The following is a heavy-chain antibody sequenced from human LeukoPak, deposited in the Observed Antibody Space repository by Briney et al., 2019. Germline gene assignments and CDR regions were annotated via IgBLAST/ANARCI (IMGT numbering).Heavy chain of an antibody. J-gene: IGHJ4*02. D-gene: IGHD3-9*01. CDR1: GGSISSGGYY. V-gene: IGHV3-23*01. CDR2: ISGSGGST. CDR3: AKVLYFDWLSPFDY. Sequence: ETLSLTCTVSGGSISSGGYYWSWIRQHPGKGLEWVSAISGSGGSTYYADSVKGRFTISRDNSKNTLYLQMNSLRAEDTAVYYCAKVLYFDWLSPFDYWGQGTLVTVSS.